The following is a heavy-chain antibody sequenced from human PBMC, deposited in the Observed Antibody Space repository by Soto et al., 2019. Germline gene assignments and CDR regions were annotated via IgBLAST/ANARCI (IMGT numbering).Heavy chain of an antibody. CDR1: GFTFSSYA. Sequence: HPGGSLRLSCAASGFTFSSYAMSWVRQAPGKGLEWVSAISGSGGSTYYADSVKGRFTISRDNSKNTLYLQMNSLRAEDTAVYYCAKDPLQMWAFDIWGQGTMVTVSS. V-gene: IGHV3-23*01. D-gene: IGHD2-21*01. CDR2: ISGSGGST. J-gene: IGHJ3*02. CDR3: AKDPLQMWAFDI.